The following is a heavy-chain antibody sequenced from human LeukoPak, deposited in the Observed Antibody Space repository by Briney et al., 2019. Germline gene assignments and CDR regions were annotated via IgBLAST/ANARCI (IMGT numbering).Heavy chain of an antibody. CDR3: ARGGVFYDLSF. J-gene: IGHJ4*02. V-gene: IGHV3-23*01. D-gene: IGHD3-3*01. CDR2: IVASGGST. CDR1: GFTFSSYA. Sequence: PGGSLRLSCAAPGFTFSSYAMSWVRQAPGKGLEWVSGIVASGGSTFYADSVKGRFTVSRENSRNTLYLQMNSLRAEDTGFYYCARGGVFYDLSFWGQGTLVTVSS.